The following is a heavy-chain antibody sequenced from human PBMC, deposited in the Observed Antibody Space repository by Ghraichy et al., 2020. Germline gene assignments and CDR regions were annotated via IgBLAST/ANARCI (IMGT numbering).Heavy chain of an antibody. CDR1: GFTFSSDA. CDR3: AKVPLAVAAALFDY. CDR2: ISGSGGST. Sequence: GGSLRLSCAASGFTFSSDAMSWVRQAPGKGLEWVSAISGSGGSTYYADSVKGRFTISRDNSKNTLYLQMNSLKAEDTAVYYCAKVPLAVAAALFDYWGQGTLVTVSS. J-gene: IGHJ4*02. D-gene: IGHD6-19*01. V-gene: IGHV3-23*01.